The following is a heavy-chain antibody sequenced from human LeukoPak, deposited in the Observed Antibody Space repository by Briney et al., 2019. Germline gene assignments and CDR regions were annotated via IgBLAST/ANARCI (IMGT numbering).Heavy chain of an antibody. CDR2: IYTSGST. CDR3: AKGCCRGNSCYDDRGAFDY. CDR1: GGSISSGSYY. J-gene: IGHJ4*02. V-gene: IGHV4-61*02. D-gene: IGHD2-2*01. Sequence: PSETLSLTCTVSGGSISSGSYYWSWIRQPAGKGLEWIGRIYTSGSTNYNPSLKSRVTISVDTSKNQFSLKLSSVTAADTAVYYCAKGCCRGNSCYDDRGAFDYWGQGTLVTVSS.